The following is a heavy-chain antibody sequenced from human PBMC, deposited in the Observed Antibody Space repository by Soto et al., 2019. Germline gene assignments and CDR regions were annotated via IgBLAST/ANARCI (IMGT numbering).Heavy chain of an antibody. CDR2: IYYTGST. Sequence: TSETLSLTCTVSGGSISNYYWTWIRQPPGKGLEWIGFIYYTGSTNYNPSLKSRVTISLDTSKNQFSVKLSSVTAADTAVYYCAREVVVAAPVPYYYYGMDVRGQGTTVTVSS. CDR1: GGSISNYY. CDR3: AREVVVAAPVPYYYYGMDV. J-gene: IGHJ6*02. V-gene: IGHV4-59*01. D-gene: IGHD2-15*01.